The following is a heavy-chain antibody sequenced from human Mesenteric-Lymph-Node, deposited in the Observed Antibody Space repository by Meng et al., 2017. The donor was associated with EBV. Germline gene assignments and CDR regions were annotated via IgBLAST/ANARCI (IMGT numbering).Heavy chain of an antibody. V-gene: IGHV4-34*01. CDR2: IIQSGDT. CDR1: GGSFSGTH. J-gene: IGHJ4*02. CDR3: ARGAIFGIVITYFDY. D-gene: IGHD3-3*02. Sequence: QPPQWGPGLVAPSEALSPPFEASGGSFSGTHWNWVRQPPGKGLEYIGEIIQSGDTTYNPSLKSRVTISVDRSRNQFSLKMASVTAADTAVYYCARGAIFGIVITYFDYWSQGTLVTVSS.